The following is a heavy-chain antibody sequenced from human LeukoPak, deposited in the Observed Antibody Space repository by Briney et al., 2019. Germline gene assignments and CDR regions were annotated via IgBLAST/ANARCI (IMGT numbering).Heavy chain of an antibody. V-gene: IGHV1-69*13. CDR2: IIPMSGTA. D-gene: IGHD3-3*01. CDR3: ASPVKYYDTWSGYPPFDY. CDR1: GGTCNNVA. Sequence: SAKVSCKASGGTCNNVAISWVRQAAGQWLEWVGGIIPMSGTANYAQKFQGRVTITADESTSTAYMELSSLRSEDTAIYYRASPVKYYDTWSGYPPFDYWGQGTLVTVSS. J-gene: IGHJ4*02.